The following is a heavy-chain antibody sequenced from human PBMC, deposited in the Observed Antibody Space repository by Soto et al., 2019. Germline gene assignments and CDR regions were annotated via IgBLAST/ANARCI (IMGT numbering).Heavy chain of an antibody. D-gene: IGHD1-20*01. V-gene: IGHV5-51*01. CDR3: ARQYNWKRNWFDP. CDR2: IYPGDSDT. CDR1: GYSFTSYW. J-gene: IGHJ5*02. Sequence: GESLKIACKGSGYSFTSYWIGWVRQMPGKGLEWMGIIYPGDSDTRYSPSFQGQVTISADKSISTAYLQWSSLKASDTAMYYCARQYNWKRNWFDPWGQGTLVTVSS.